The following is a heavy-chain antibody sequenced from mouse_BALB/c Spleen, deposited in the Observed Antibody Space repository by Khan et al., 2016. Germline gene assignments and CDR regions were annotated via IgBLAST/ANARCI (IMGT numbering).Heavy chain of an antibody. D-gene: IGHD2-4*01. CDR2: IDPANGNT. CDR3: ARPDYLAY. V-gene: IGHV14-3*02. Sequence: VRLQQSGAELVKPGASVKLSCTASGFNIKDTYMHWVKQRPEQGLEWIGRIDPANGNTKYDPKFQGKATITADTSSNTAYLQLSSLTSEDTAVYYCARPDYLAYWGQGTLVTVSA. CDR1: GFNIKDTY. J-gene: IGHJ3*01.